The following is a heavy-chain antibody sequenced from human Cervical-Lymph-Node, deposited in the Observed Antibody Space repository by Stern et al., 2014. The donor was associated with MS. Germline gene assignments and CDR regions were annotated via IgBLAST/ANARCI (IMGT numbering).Heavy chain of an antibody. Sequence: QVQLQESGPGLVKPSETLSLTCTVSGGSIIAYYWGWVRQPLGQGLEWIGYIYYSGDTTYNSSLTSRLSISADASKNQFSLKLNSVTAADTAVYYCARVSRVPARSQFDFWGQGILVTVSS. CDR3: ARVSRVPARSQFDF. J-gene: IGHJ4*02. V-gene: IGHV4-59*01. D-gene: IGHD2-15*01. CDR1: GGSIIAYY. CDR2: IYYSGDT.